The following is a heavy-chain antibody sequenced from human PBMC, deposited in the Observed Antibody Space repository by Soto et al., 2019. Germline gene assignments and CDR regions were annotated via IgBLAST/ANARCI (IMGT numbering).Heavy chain of an antibody. CDR2: ISSSSRTI. CDR1: GFTFGSYS. Sequence: EVQLVESGGGLVQPGGSLRLSCAASGFTFGSYSMNWVRQAPGKGLEWVSYISSSSRTIYYADSVKGRFTISRDNAKNSLYLQMNSLRAEDTAVFYCARARFGTPMVPDAYFDYWGQGTLVTVSS. D-gene: IGHD5-18*01. V-gene: IGHV3-48*01. CDR3: ARARFGTPMVPDAYFDY. J-gene: IGHJ4*02.